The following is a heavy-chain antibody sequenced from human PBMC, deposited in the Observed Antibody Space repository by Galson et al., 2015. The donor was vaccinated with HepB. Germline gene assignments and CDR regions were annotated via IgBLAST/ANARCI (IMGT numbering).Heavy chain of an antibody. CDR3: ARDRRLRFLEWFLEPYYFDY. D-gene: IGHD3-3*01. CDR2: INTNTGNP. Sequence: SVKVSCKASGYTFTSYAMNWVRQAPGQGLEWMGWINTNTGNPTYAQGFTGRFVFSLDTSVSTAYLQISSLKAEDTAVYYCARDRRLRFLEWFLEPYYFDYWGQGTLVTVSS. CDR1: GYTFTSYA. V-gene: IGHV7-4-1*02. J-gene: IGHJ4*02.